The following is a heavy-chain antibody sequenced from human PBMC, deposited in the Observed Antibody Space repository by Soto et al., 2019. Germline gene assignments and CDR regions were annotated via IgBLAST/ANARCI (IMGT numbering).Heavy chain of an antibody. CDR1: GFTFSSYN. V-gene: IGHV3-48*02. CDR3: ARDRSIAGTHDY. J-gene: IGHJ4*02. D-gene: IGHD6-6*01. Sequence: EVQLVESGGGLVQPGGSLRLSCTASGFTFSSYNMNWVRQAPGKGLEWVSYITSSSRTIYYADSVKGRFTISRDNAKNSIYLQMNSLRDEDTGVYYCARDRSIAGTHDYWGQGTLVTVSS. CDR2: ITSSSRTI.